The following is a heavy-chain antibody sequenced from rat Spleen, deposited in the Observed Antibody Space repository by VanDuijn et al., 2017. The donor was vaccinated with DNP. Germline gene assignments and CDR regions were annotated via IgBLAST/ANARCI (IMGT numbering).Heavy chain of an antibody. CDR1: GFIFNDYY. Sequence: EVQLVESGGGLVQPGRSLRLSCAASGFIFNDYYMAWVRQAPTKGLEWVAYIHYDGSRTYYRNSVKGRFTISRDKAKSTLYLPMDSLRSEDTATYYCARRGWAGGMDDWGRGTSVTVSS. D-gene: IGHD1-11*01. J-gene: IGHJ4*01. V-gene: IGHV5-7*01. CDR2: IHYDGSRT. CDR3: ARRGWAGGMDD.